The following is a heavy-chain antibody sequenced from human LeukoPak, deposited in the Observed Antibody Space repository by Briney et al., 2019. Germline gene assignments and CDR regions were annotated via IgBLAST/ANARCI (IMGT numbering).Heavy chain of an antibody. CDR1: GYTFTSYG. D-gene: IGHD2-2*01. CDR2: ISAYNGNT. J-gene: IGHJ1*01. V-gene: IGHV1-18*04. Sequence: ASVKVSCKASGYTFTSYGISWVRQAPGQGLEWMGWISAYNGNTNYAQKLQGRVTMTTDTSTSTAYMELRSLRSDDTAVYYCARDFGCSSTSCYHDFQYWGQGTLVTVSS. CDR3: ARDFGCSSTSCYHDFQY.